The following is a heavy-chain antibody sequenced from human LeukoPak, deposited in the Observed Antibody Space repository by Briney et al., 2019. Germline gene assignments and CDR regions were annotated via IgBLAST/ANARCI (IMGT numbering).Heavy chain of an antibody. CDR3: ARVYDYVWGSYRYTGAFDI. CDR1: GFTFTDYF. CDR2: ISSSGSTI. V-gene: IGHV3-11*01. Sequence: GGSLGLSCAASGFTFTDYFMSWIRQAPGKGLEWVSYISSSGSTIYYTDSVKGRFTISRDNAKNALYLQMNSLRAEDTAVYYCARVYDYVWGSYRYTGAFDIWGQGTMVTVSS. J-gene: IGHJ3*02. D-gene: IGHD3-16*02.